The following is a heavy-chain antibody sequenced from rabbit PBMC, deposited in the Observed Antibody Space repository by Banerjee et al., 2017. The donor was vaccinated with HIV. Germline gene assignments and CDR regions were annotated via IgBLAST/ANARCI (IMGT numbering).Heavy chain of an antibody. CDR1: GFSFSNSYY. Sequence: QSLEESGGDRVKPGASLTLTCTASGFSFSNSYYMCWVRQAPGKGLESIACIYGGDGHSTWYASWAKGRFTISKTSSTTVTLQVTSLTAADTATYFCARGSAAMTMVITGFYFNLWGPGTLVTVS. J-gene: IGHJ4*01. D-gene: IGHD2-1*01. CDR2: IYGGDGHST. CDR3: ARGSAAMTMVITGFYFNL. V-gene: IGHV1S40*01.